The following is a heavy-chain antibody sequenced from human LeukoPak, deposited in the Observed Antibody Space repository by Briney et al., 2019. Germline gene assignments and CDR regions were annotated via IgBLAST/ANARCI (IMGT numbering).Heavy chain of an antibody. V-gene: IGHV1-46*01. CDR1: GYTFASYY. D-gene: IGHD4-17*01. Sequence: GASVKVSCKASGYTFASYYMHWVRQAPGQGLEWMGIINPSGGSTSYAQKFQGRVTMTRDMSTSTVYMELSSLRSEDTAVYYCAREEVTTVTFDPWGQGTLVTVSS. CDR2: INPSGGST. J-gene: IGHJ5*02. CDR3: AREEVTTVTFDP.